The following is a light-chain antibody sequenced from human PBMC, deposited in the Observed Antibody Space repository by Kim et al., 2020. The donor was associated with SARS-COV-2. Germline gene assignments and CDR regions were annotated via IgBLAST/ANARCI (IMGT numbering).Light chain of an antibody. Sequence: AVGQTARITYQGDSLRSYYESGYQQKPGQAPVLVIYGKNNRPSGIPDRFSGSSSGNTASLTITGAQAEDEADYYCNSRDSSGNHLVFGGGTQLTVL. V-gene: IGLV3-19*01. J-gene: IGLJ2*01. CDR3: NSRDSSGNHLV. CDR2: GKN. CDR1: SLRSYY.